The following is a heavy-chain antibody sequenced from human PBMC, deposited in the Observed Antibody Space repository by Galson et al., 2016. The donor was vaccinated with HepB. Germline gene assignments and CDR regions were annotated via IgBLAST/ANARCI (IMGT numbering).Heavy chain of an antibody. CDR2: INQDGSDK. D-gene: IGHD6-13*01. CDR1: GGSFSGYY. Sequence: ETLSLTCAVYGGSFSGYYWSWIRQAPGKGLEWVANINQDGSDKSYVDSMKGRFTISRDNAKNSLYLQMNSLRAEDTAVYYCASIFRYSSSQHPGYWGQGTLVTVAS. CDR3: ASIFRYSSSQHPGY. V-gene: IGHV3-7*03. J-gene: IGHJ4*02.